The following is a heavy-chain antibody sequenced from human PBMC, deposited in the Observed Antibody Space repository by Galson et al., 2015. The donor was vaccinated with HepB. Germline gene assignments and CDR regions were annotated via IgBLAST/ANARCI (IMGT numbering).Heavy chain of an antibody. Sequence: SLRLSCAASGFTFTNFAMSWIRQAPGKGLEWVSTISLSGGSPFYADSVKGRFTLSRDNSKKTVYLQMNSLRPEDTAVYYCAKVGGMAADPNWFDPWGQGTLVTVSS. CDR2: ISLSGGSP. J-gene: IGHJ5*02. CDR1: GFTFTNFA. V-gene: IGHV3-23*01. D-gene: IGHD3-16*01. CDR3: AKVGGMAADPNWFDP.